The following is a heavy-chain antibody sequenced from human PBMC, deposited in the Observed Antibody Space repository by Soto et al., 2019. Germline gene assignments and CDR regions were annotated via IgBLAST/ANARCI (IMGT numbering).Heavy chain of an antibody. Sequence: EVQLLESGGGLVQPGGSLRLSCAASGFTFSSYAMSWVRQAPGKGLEWVSAISGSGGSTYYADSVKGRFTLSRVNSKNTLYLQMNSLRAEDTAVYYCAKDRSNYYDSSGFDWGQGTLVTVSS. CDR1: GFTFSSYA. CDR3: AKDRSNYYDSSGFD. J-gene: IGHJ4*02. V-gene: IGHV3-23*01. D-gene: IGHD3-22*01. CDR2: ISGSGGST.